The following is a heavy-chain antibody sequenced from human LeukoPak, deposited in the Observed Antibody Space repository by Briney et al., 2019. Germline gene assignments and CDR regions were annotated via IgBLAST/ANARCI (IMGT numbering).Heavy chain of an antibody. Sequence: KPWEPLSLTCAVYGGSFSGYYWSGIRQPPGKGLEWIGEINHSGSTNNNPSLKSRVTISVDTSKNQFSLKLSSVTAADTAVYYCARGVARHWYFDLWGRGTLVTVSS. J-gene: IGHJ2*01. CDR3: ARGVARHWYFDL. V-gene: IGHV4-34*01. D-gene: IGHD2-15*01. CDR1: GGSFSGYY. CDR2: INHSGST.